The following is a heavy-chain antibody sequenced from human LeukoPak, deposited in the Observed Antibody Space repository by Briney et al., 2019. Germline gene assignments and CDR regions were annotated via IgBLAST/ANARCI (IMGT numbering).Heavy chain of an antibody. D-gene: IGHD3-22*01. CDR2: IYHSGST. V-gene: IGHV4-39*07. CDR3: ASLKPARYYYDSSGPNDAFDI. Sequence: PSETLSLTCTVSGGSISSGSYYWSWIRQPPGKGLEWIGSIYHSGSTYYNPSLESRVTISVDTSKNQFSLKLSSVTAADTAVYYCASLKPARYYYDSSGPNDAFDIWGQGTMVTVSS. CDR1: GGSISSGSYY. J-gene: IGHJ3*02.